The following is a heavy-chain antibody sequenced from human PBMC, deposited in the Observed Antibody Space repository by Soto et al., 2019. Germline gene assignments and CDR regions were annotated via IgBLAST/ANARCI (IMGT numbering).Heavy chain of an antibody. Sequence: PGGSLILSCAASGFTVSNSNMAWVRQAPGRGLEWVSHITGSSDIHYADSVKGRFTVSRDNAKNSLCLLMNSLRAEDTAVYYCARSGVWGTGTTVTVSS. CDR3: ARSGV. J-gene: IGHJ6*04. CDR2: ITGSSDI. V-gene: IGHV3-48*01. CDR1: GFTVSNSN. D-gene: IGHD3-10*01.